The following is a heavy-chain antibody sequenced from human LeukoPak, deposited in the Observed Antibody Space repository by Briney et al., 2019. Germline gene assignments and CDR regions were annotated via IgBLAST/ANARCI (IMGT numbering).Heavy chain of an antibody. J-gene: IGHJ4*02. Sequence: GASVKVSCKASGYTFTSYGISWVRQAPGQGLEWMGWISAYNGNTNYAQKLQGRVTMTTDTSTSTAYMELRSLRSDDTAVYYCASTFYDFWSGYYPLGYWGQGTLVTVSS. CDR2: ISAYNGNT. CDR1: GYTFTSYG. CDR3: ASTFYDFWSGYYPLGY. D-gene: IGHD3-3*01. V-gene: IGHV1-18*01.